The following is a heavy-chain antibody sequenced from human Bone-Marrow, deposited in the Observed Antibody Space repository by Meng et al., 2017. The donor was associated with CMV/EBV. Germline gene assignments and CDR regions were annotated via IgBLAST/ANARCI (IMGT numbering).Heavy chain of an antibody. J-gene: IGHJ6*02. CDR3: ARRGYYYGMDV. D-gene: IGHD3-10*01. V-gene: IGHV1-8*03. CDR2: MNPNSGNT. CDR1: GYTFTSYG. Sequence: ASVKVFCKASGYTFTSYGISWVRQATGQGLEWMGWMNPNSGNTGYAQKFQGRVTITRNTSISTAYMELSSLRSEDTAVYYCARRGYYYGMDVWGQGTTVTVSS.